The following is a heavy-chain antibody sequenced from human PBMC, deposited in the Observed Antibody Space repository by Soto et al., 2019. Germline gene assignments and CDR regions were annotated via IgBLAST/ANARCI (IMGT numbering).Heavy chain of an antibody. CDR1: DASITDSY. CDR3: ARGDSDLAVSEAAY. D-gene: IGHD2-15*01. V-gene: IGHV4-59*01. J-gene: IGHJ1*01. Sequence: PSETQCLPCTVSDASITDSYWRWIRQPPEKGLEWIGYIYFSGVATYNPSLKSRATMSRDTSKNEFSLKLTSVTAADTAIYYCARGDSDLAVSEAAYWGQGTLVTVSS. CDR2: IYFSGVA.